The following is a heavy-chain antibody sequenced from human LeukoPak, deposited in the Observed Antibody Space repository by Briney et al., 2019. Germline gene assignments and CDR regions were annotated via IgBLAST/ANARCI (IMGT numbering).Heavy chain of an antibody. D-gene: IGHD3-22*01. CDR1: GGSISSSSYY. Sequence: PSETLSLTCTVSGGSISSSSYYWSWIRQPPGKGLEWIGYIYYSGSTNYNPSLKSRVTISVDPSKNQFSLRLSSVTAADTAVYYCARVTGYIVEDYFDYWGQGTLVTVSS. CDR3: ARVTGYIVEDYFDY. J-gene: IGHJ4*02. V-gene: IGHV4-61*01. CDR2: IYYSGST.